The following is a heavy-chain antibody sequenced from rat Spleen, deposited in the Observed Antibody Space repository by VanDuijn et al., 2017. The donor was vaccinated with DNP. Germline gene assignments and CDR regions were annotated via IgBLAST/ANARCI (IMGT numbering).Heavy chain of an antibody. CDR3: TRSSTYYGYNPFVY. D-gene: IGHD1-9*01. CDR1: GFSLNSYS. V-gene: IGHV2-15*01. CDR2: IWTGGST. Sequence: QVQLKESGPGLVQPSETLSLTCTVSGFSLNSYSVSWVRQPPGKGLEWVGAIWTGGSTDYKSALKSRLSISRGTSKSQVFLKMTSLQTEDTAIYFGTRSSTYYGYNPFVYWGQGTLVTVSS. J-gene: IGHJ3*01.